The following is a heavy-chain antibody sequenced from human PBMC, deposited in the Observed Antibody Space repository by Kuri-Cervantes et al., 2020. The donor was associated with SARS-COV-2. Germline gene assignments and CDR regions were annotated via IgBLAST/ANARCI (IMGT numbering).Heavy chain of an antibody. CDR2: ISYDGSNK. Sequence: GESLKISCAASGFTFSSYAMHWVRQAPGKGLEWVAVISYDGSNKYYADSVKGRFTISRDNSKNTLYLQMNSLKTEDTAVYYCTTTYYYDSSGYPAFDYWGQGTLVTVSS. CDR1: GFTFSSYA. J-gene: IGHJ4*02. V-gene: IGHV3-30-3*01. D-gene: IGHD3-22*01. CDR3: TTTYYYDSSGYPAFDY.